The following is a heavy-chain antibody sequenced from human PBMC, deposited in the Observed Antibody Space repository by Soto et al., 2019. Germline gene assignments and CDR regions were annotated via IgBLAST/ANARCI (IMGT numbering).Heavy chain of an antibody. CDR2: IIPIFGTA. CDR3: ARDSRKVYIAVANNWFDP. J-gene: IGHJ5*02. V-gene: IGHV1-69*01. CDR1: GGTFSSYA. D-gene: IGHD6-19*01. Sequence: QVQLVQSGPEVKKPGSSVKVSCKASGGTFSSYAISWVRQAPGQGLEWMGGIIPIFGTANYAQKFQGRVTITADESTSTAYMELSSLRSEDTAVYYCARDSRKVYIAVANNWFDPWGQGTLVTVSS.